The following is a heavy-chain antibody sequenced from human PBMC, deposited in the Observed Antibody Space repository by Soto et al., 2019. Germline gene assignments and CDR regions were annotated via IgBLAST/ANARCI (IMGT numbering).Heavy chain of an antibody. V-gene: IGHV4-59*11. D-gene: IGHD5-18*01. CDR1: CASITPPS. CDR3: ARPTGYSHGLTTAYYFDS. CDR2: AFYSGRP. Sequence: SSDTLSLTFTVSCASITPPSWRFIRPSPGKGLEWIGQAFYSGRPHYPPSIKSRVTISIDTSTKQCSLKLTSVTAAATAIYYCARPTGYSHGLTTAYYFDSWGQGTLVTV. J-gene: IGHJ4*02.